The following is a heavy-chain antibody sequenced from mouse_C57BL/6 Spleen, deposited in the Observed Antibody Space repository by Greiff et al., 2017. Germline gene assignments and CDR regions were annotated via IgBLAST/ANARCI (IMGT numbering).Heavy chain of an antibody. CDR2: IDPVTGGT. J-gene: IGHJ3*01. D-gene: IGHD2-4*01. V-gene: IGHV1-15*01. Sequence: QVQLQQSGAGLVRPGASVTLSCKASGYTFTDYEMPWVKQTPVHGLEWIGAIDPVTGGTAYNQKFKGKAILTADKSSSTDYMELRSLTSEDSAVYYCTRVYDDTGVFWFAYWGQGTLVTVSA. CDR1: GYTFTDYE. CDR3: TRVYDDTGVFWFAY.